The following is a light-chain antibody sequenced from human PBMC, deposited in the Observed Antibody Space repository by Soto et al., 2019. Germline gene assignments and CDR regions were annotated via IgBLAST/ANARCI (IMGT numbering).Light chain of an antibody. J-gene: IGLJ1*01. V-gene: IGLV1-51*02. CDR1: SSKIGNNY. Sequence: QSALTQPPSVSAAPGQKVTISCSGSSSKIGNNYVSWYQQLPGTAPKLLIYDNNKRPSGIPDRFSGSKSGTSATLGITGLQTGDEADYYCGTWDSSLSALFGTGTKVTVL. CDR3: GTWDSSLSAL. CDR2: DNN.